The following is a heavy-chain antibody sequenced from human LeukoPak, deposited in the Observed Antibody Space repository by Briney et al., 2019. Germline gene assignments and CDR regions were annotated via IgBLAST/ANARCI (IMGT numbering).Heavy chain of an antibody. CDR2: IKQDGSEK. J-gene: IGHJ4*02. CDR1: GFTYSSYW. V-gene: IGHV3-7*01. D-gene: IGHD4-17*01. Sequence: GGSLRLSCAASGFTYSSYWMSWVRQAPGKGLEWVANIKQDGSEKYYVDSVKGRFTISRDNAKNSLYLQMNSLRAEDTAVYYCARDLLYGDYVWRSFDYWGQGTLVTVSS. CDR3: ARDLLYGDYVWRSFDY.